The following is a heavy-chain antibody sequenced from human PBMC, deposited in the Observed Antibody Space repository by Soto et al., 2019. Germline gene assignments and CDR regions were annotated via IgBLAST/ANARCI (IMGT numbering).Heavy chain of an antibody. CDR2: IYNSGTT. V-gene: IGHV4-59*13. J-gene: IGHJ5*02. D-gene: IGHD4-17*01. CDR1: GGSISNYY. Sequence: SETLSLTCTVSGGSISNYYCSWIRQTPGKGLEYIGFIYNSGTTNYHPSLKSRVTISVDTSKNQFSLKLSSVTAADTAVYYCARDYGDYLNSFDPWGQGTLVTVSS. CDR3: ARDYGDYLNSFDP.